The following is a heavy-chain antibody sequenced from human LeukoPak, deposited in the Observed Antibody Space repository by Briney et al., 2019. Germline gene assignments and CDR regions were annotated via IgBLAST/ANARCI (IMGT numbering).Heavy chain of an antibody. Sequence: PGGSLRLSCAASGFTFSSYAMSWVRQAPGKGLEWVSAISGSGGSTYYADSVKGRFTISRDNSKNTLYLQMNSLRAEDTAVYYCAKIGAPGSGSYFPITICFDYWGQGTLVTVSS. CDR1: GFTFSSYA. J-gene: IGHJ4*02. V-gene: IGHV3-23*01. CDR2: ISGSGGST. CDR3: AKIGAPGSGSYFPITICFDY. D-gene: IGHD3-10*01.